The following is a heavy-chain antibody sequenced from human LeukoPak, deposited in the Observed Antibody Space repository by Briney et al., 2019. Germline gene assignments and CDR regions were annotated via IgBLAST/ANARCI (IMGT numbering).Heavy chain of an antibody. CDR1: GSTFSSYS. CDR3: ASYDSSRTKDR. Sequence: GGSLRLSCAASGSTFSSYSMNWVRQAPGKGLEWVSSISSSSSYIYYADSVKGRFTISRDNAKNSLYLQMNSLRAEDTAVYYCASYDSSRTKDRWGQGTLVTVSS. D-gene: IGHD3-22*01. J-gene: IGHJ4*02. V-gene: IGHV3-21*01. CDR2: ISSSSSYI.